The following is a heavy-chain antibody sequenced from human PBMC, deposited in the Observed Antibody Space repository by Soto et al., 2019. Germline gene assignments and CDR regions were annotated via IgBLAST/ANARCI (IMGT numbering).Heavy chain of an antibody. V-gene: IGHV4-34*01. CDR3: ARAGIAAAGNWFDP. Sequence: PSETLSLTCAVYGGSFSGYYWSWIRQPPGKGLEWIGEINHSGSTNYNPSLKSRVTISVDTSKNQFSLKLSSVTAADTAVYYCARAGIAAAGNWFDPWGQGTLVTVS. J-gene: IGHJ5*02. CDR1: GGSFSGYY. D-gene: IGHD6-13*01. CDR2: INHSGST.